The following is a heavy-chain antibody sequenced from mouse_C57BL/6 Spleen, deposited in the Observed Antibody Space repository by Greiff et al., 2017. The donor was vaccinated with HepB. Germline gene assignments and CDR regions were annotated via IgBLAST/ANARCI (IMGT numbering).Heavy chain of an antibody. CDR1: GYTFTDYY. V-gene: IGHV1-26*01. CDR2: INPNNGGT. CDR3: ARAGIYYFDY. D-gene: IGHD1-1*02. Sequence: EVQGVESGPELVKPGASVKISCKASGYTFTDYYMNWVKQSHGKSLEWIGDINPNNGGTSYNQKFKGKATLTVDKSSSTAYMELRSLTSEDSAVYYCARAGIYYFDYWGQGTTLTVSS. J-gene: IGHJ2*01.